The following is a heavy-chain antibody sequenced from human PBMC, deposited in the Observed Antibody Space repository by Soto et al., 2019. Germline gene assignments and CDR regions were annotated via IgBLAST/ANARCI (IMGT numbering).Heavy chain of an antibody. D-gene: IGHD3-3*01. V-gene: IGHV4-34*01. CDR2: INHSGST. CDR3: ATDNYDFWSGSYYYYYGMDV. J-gene: IGHJ6*02. Sequence: ETLSVTCTVYGASFSGYYWSWIRQPPGKGLEWIGEINHSGSTNYNPSLKSRVTISVDTSKNQFSLKLSSVTAADTAVYYCATDNYDFWSGSYYYYYGMDVWGQGTKVTVYS. CDR1: GASFSGYY.